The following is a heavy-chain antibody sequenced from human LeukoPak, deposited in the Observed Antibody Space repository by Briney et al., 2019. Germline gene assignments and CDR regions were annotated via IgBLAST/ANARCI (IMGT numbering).Heavy chain of an antibody. CDR3: VRYCSGGSCYSSSSYYYYYYMDV. V-gene: IGHV4-39*01. Sequence: SETLSLTCTVSGGSISSSSYYWGWIRQPPGKGLEWIGSIYYSGSTYYNPSLKSRVTISVDTSKNQFSLKLSSVTAADTAVYYCVRYCSGGSCYSSSSYYYYYYMDVWGKGTTVTISS. J-gene: IGHJ6*03. D-gene: IGHD2-15*01. CDR1: GGSISSSSYY. CDR2: IYYSGST.